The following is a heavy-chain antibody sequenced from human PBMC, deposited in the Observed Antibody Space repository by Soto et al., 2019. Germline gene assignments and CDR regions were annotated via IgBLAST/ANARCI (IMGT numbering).Heavy chain of an antibody. V-gene: IGHV1-69*01. Sequence: QVQLVQSGAEVKKPGSSVKVSCKASGGTFSSYAISWVRQAPGQGLEWMGGIIPIFGTANYAQKFRGRVTITADESTSTAYMELSSLRSEDTAVYYCARTGLGGKQWLVFDYWGQGTLVTVSS. CDR1: GGTFSSYA. D-gene: IGHD6-19*01. CDR2: IIPIFGTA. CDR3: ARTGLGGKQWLVFDY. J-gene: IGHJ4*02.